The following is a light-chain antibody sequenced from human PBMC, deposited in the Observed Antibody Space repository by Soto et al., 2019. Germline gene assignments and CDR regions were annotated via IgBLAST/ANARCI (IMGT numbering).Light chain of an antibody. CDR1: QSVLYSAKNKNF. CDR3: QQHYISPIT. J-gene: IGKJ5*01. Sequence: DAVVSQSLDSLAVSLGARATIHCKSSQSVLYSAKNKNFLAWYQQKPGQPPKLLIYWASTRASGVPDRFTGSGSGTDFTLTINSLQSADVAVYYCQQHYISPITFGQGTRLEIK. CDR2: WAS. V-gene: IGKV4-1*01.